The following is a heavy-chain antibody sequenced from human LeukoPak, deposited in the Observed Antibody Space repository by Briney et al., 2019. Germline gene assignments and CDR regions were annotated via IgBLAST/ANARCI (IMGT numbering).Heavy chain of an antibody. V-gene: IGHV1-2*02. D-gene: IGHD1-1*01. CDR2: INPNSGGT. J-gene: IGHJ5*02. CDR1: GYTFTGYY. CDR3: ARETGTSRGAGFDP. Sequence: WASVKVSCKASGYTFTGYYMHWVRQAPGQGLEWMGWINPNSGGTNYAQKFQGRVTMTRDTSISTAYMELSRLRSDDTAVYYCARETGTSRGAGFDPWGQGTLVTVSS.